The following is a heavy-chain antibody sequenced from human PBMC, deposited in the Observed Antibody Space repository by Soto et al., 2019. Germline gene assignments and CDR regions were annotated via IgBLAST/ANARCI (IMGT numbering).Heavy chain of an antibody. CDR1: GYTFSSYY. J-gene: IGHJ4*02. Sequence: ASVKVSCKASGYTFSSYYMNWVRQAPGQGLEWLGIINPSGGYTTYAQRFLGRVTMTSDTSTSTVHMELGSLTSEDTAVYYCARLNRLYCITTNCYIVDYWGQGTLVTVSS. V-gene: IGHV1-46*01. CDR2: INPSGGYT. CDR3: ARLNRLYCITTNCYIVDY. D-gene: IGHD2-2*02.